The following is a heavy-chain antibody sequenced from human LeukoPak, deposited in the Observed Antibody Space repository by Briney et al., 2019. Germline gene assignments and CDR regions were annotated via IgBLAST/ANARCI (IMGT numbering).Heavy chain of an antibody. CDR1: GFTFSSYA. Sequence: GGSLRLSCEASGFTFSSYAMSWVRQAPGKGLEWVSAISGSGGSTYYADSVKGRFTISRDNSKNTLYLQMNSLRAEDTAVYYCAKQPYYYGSGDLFQHWGQGTLVTVSS. V-gene: IGHV3-23*01. D-gene: IGHD3-10*01. J-gene: IGHJ1*01. CDR2: ISGSGGST. CDR3: AKQPYYYGSGDLFQH.